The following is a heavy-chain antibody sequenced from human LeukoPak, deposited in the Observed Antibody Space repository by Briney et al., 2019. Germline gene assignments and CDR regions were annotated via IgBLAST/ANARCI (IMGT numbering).Heavy chain of an antibody. CDR2: IYYSGST. Sequence: SETLSLTCSVSGDSISSYYWGWIRQPPGKGLEYIGYIYYSGSTIYNPSLKSRVTISLDTSKNQFSLKLNSVTAADTAVYYCAGRSSGNALLFGYCGQGTLVT. J-gene: IGHJ4*02. D-gene: IGHD2-21*01. CDR1: GDSISSYY. CDR3: AGRSSGNALLFGY. V-gene: IGHV4-59*01.